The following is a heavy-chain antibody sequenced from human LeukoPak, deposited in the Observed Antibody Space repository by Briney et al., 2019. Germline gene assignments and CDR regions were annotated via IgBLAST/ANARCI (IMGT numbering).Heavy chain of an antibody. CDR2: IYYSGST. D-gene: IGHD2-2*02. CDR3: ARDYQLLYFDY. Sequence: SETLSLTCTVSGGSISSSSYYWGWIRQPPGKGLEWIGSIYYSGSTYYNPSLKGRVTISVDTSKNQFSLKLSSVTAADTAVYYCARDYQLLYFDYWGQGTLVTVSS. V-gene: IGHV4-39*07. J-gene: IGHJ4*02. CDR1: GGSISSSSYY.